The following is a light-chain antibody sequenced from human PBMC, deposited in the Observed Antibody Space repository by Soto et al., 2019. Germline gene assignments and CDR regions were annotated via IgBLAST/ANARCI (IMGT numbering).Light chain of an antibody. CDR1: SSDVGGYNY. J-gene: IGLJ3*02. Sequence: QSVLTQPPSVSGSPGQSMTISCTGTSSDVGGYNYVSWYQQHPGKAPKLMIYEVSNRPSGVSNRFSGSKSGNTASLTISGLQAEDEADYYCSSYTSSSTRVFGGGTKVTVL. CDR2: EVS. CDR3: SSYTSSSTRV. V-gene: IGLV2-14*01.